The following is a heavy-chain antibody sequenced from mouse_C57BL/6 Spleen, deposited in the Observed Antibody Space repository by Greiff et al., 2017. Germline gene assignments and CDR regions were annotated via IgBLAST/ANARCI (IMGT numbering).Heavy chain of an antibody. D-gene: IGHD1-1*01. Sequence: EVKLMESGPELVKPGASVKIPCKASGYTFTDYNMDWVKQSHGKSLEWIGDINPNNGGTIYNQKFKGKATLTVDKSSSTAYMELRSLTSEDTAVYYCARRGYYGSSFDYWGQGTTLTVSS. CDR2: INPNNGGT. J-gene: IGHJ2*01. CDR3: ARRGYYGSSFDY. CDR1: GYTFTDYN. V-gene: IGHV1-18*01.